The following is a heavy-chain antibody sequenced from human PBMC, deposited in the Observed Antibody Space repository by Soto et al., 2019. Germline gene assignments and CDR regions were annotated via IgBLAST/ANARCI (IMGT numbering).Heavy chain of an antibody. J-gene: IGHJ4*02. CDR3: ASEPGRIAVAGCDY. CDR2: ILYDGSEK. CDR1: GFMFDSYG. D-gene: IGHD6-19*01. V-gene: IGHV3-33*01. Sequence: QVQLVESGGGVVQPGRSLRLSCVASGFMFDSYGMHWVRQAPGKGLEWVAIILYDGSEKYHADSVKGRFTISRDNYKNKLYLQMHSLRAEDTALYYCASEPGRIAVAGCDYWGQGTLVTVSS.